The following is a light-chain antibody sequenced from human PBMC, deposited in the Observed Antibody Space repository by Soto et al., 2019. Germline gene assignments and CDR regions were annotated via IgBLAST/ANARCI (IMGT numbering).Light chain of an antibody. CDR1: QSISTY. J-gene: IGKJ2*01. CDR2: AAS. V-gene: IGKV1-39*01. Sequence: DIQMTQSPSSLSASVGDRVSITCRASQSISTYLNWYQQKPGKAPKPLIYAASSLQSGVPSRFSGSGSVTDFTLSISSVQPEDFATYYCQQSYGSPPYTFGQGTRLDIK. CDR3: QQSYGSPPYT.